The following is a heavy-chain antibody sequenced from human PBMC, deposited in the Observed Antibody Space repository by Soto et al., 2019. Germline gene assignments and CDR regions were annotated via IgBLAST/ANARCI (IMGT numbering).Heavy chain of an antibody. CDR3: ARANDFNGFDM. V-gene: IGHV3-53*04. J-gene: IGHJ3*02. CDR1: EIIASVKY. D-gene: IGHD2-21*02. CDR2: VYSGGTT. Sequence: EVQLVESGGGLVQPGGSLRLSCVASEIIASVKYMNWLRQAPDKGLEWVSVVYSGGTTYYADSVKGRFTISRDDSKNTLYLHMDSLRVEDTATYYCARANDFNGFDMWGQGTLVTGSS.